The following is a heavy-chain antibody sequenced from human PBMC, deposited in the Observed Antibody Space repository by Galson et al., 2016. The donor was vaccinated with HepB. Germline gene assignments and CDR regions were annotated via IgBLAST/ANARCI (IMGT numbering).Heavy chain of an antibody. Sequence: CAISGDSVYNNGAAWVWIRQSPSRGLEWLGRTFYRSTWENPYAGSVKNRITISPDTSRNQFSLHLHPVTPADTAVYYCARAVMLGRGMDVWGQGTLVSVSS. D-gene: IGHD3-10*01. CDR1: GDSVYNNGAA. V-gene: IGHV6-1*01. CDR3: ARAVMLGRGMDV. J-gene: IGHJ4*02. CDR2: TFYRSTWEN.